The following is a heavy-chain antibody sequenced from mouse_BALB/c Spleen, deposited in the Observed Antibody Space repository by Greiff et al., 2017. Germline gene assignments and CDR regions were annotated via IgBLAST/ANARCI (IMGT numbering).Heavy chain of an antibody. D-gene: IGHD2-1*01. CDR3: ARQGGYGNYCLGYFDY. V-gene: IGHV5-9-3*01. J-gene: IGHJ2*01. CDR2: ISSGGSYT. CDR1: GFTFSSYA. Sequence: DVMLVESGGGLVKPGGSLKLSCAASGFTFSSYAMSWVRQTPEKRLEWVATISSGGSYTYYPDSVKGRFTISRDNAKNTLYLQMSSLRSEDTAMYYCARQGGYGNYCLGYFDYWGQGTTLTVSS.